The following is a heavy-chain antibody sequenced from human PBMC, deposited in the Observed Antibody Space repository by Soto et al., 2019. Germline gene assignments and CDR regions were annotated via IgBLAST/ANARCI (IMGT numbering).Heavy chain of an antibody. D-gene: IGHD2-15*01. CDR1: RALISIEYP. Sequence: PSESLSLTCAVFRALISIEYPWTWVPQSTKKGLEEGGEVKHSGSINYNPSRKSRVTISADKRKNQFSLKVKSVTAADTAIYYCARNLRGRNVLTDWFVPGGHGTLVTVSS. CDR3: ARNLRGRNVLTDWFVP. J-gene: IGHJ5*02. V-gene: IGHV4-4*02. CDR2: VKHSGSI.